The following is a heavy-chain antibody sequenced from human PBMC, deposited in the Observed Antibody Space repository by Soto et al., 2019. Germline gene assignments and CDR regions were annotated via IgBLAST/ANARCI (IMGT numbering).Heavy chain of an antibody. D-gene: IGHD6-13*01. Sequence: GGSLRLSCAASGFTFTSYTMNWVRQAPGKGLEWVSSISSSSDYIYYADSMKGRVTISRDNAKNSLFLDMNSLTGEDTAVYYCARARVYATGSLDFCGQRPLVTVSS. V-gene: IGHV3-21*06. CDR2: ISSSSDYI. CDR3: ARARVYATGSLDF. J-gene: IGHJ4*02. CDR1: GFTFTSYT.